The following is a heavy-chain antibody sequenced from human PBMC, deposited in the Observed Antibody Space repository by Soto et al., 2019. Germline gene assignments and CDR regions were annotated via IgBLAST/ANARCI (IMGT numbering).Heavy chain of an antibody. D-gene: IGHD3-3*01. J-gene: IGHJ4*02. CDR1: GGSISSYY. CDR3: ARTSLYYDFWSGLDY. Sequence: SETLSLTCTVSGGSISSYYWSWIRQPPGKGLEWIGYIYYSGSTNYNPSLKSRVTISVDTSKNQFSLKLSSVTAADTAVYYCARTSLYYDFWSGLDYWGQGTLVTVSS. CDR2: IYYSGST. V-gene: IGHV4-59*08.